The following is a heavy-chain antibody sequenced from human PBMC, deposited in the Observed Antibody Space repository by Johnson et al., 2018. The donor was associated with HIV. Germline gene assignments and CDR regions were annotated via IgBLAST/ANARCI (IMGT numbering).Heavy chain of an antibody. J-gene: IGHJ3*02. CDR1: GFTFSSYA. CDR2: ISGTGAST. D-gene: IGHD5-18*01. CDR3: ARDQTIQLWSDAFDI. V-gene: IGHV3-23*04. Sequence: VQLVESGGGVVQPGRSLRLSCAASGFTFSSYAMRWVRQAPGKGLEWVSGISGTGASTYYADSVKGRFTISRDNAKNSLYLQMNSLRAEDTAVYYCARDQTIQLWSDAFDIWGQGTMVTVSS.